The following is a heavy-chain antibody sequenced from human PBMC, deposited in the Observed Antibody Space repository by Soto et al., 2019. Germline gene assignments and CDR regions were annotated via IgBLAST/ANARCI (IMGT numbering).Heavy chain of an antibody. D-gene: IGHD7-27*01. CDR3: ASGRLGYVDY. J-gene: IGHJ4*02. CDR2: IYYSGST. V-gene: IGHV4-31*03. CDR1: GGSISSGGYY. Sequence: TLSLTCTVSGGSISSGGYYWSWIRQHPGKGLEWIGYIYYSGSTYYNPSLKSRVTISVDTSKNQFSLKLSSVTAADTAVYYCASGRLGYVDYWGQGTLVTVSS.